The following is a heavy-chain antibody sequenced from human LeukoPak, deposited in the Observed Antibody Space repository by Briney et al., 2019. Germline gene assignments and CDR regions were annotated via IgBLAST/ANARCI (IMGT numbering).Heavy chain of an antibody. Sequence: SETLSLTCTVSGGSISSYYRSWIRQPPGKGLEWIGYIYYSGSTNYNPSLKSRVTISVDTSKNQFSLKLSSVTAADTAVYYCARQTAVAGNFDYWGQGTLVTVSS. CDR1: GGSISSYY. CDR3: ARQTAVAGNFDY. CDR2: IYYSGST. D-gene: IGHD6-19*01. V-gene: IGHV4-59*08. J-gene: IGHJ4*02.